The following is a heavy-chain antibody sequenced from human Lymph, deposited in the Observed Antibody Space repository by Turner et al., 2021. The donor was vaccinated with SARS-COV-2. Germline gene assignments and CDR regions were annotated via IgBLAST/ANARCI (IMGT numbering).Heavy chain of an antibody. Sequence: QVQLVESGGGVVQPGRSLRLSCAASGFTFSSYGMHWVRQAPGKGLEWLAVISYDGSNKYDADSVKGRFTISRDNSKNTLYLQMNSLRAEDTAVYYCAKVRSIFGVVIGGMDVWGQGTTVTVSS. J-gene: IGHJ6*02. CDR1: GFTFSSYG. CDR3: AKVRSIFGVVIGGMDV. D-gene: IGHD3-3*01. CDR2: ISYDGSNK. V-gene: IGHV3-30*18.